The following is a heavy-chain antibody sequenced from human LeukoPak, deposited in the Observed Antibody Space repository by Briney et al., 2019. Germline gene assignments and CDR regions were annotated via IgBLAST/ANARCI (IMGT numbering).Heavy chain of an antibody. CDR1: GFTFSNAW. V-gene: IGHV3-15*01. D-gene: IGHD3-22*01. CDR3: TTDITMIVVVIELEVPFDY. J-gene: IGHJ4*02. CDR2: IKSKTDGGTT. Sequence: GGSLRLSCAASGFTFSNAWMSWVRQAPGKGLEWVGRIKSKTDGGTTDYAAPVKGRFTISRDDSKNTLYLQMNSLKTEDTAVYYCTTDITMIVVVIELEVPFDYWGQGTLVTVSS.